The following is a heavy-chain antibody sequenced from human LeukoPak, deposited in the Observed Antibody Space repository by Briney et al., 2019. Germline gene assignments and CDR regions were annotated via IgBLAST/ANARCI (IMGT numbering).Heavy chain of an antibody. D-gene: IGHD3-22*01. CDR2: INPSGGRT. V-gene: IGHV1-46*01. CDR1: GYTFTGYY. CDR3: ARDQRYYDSSGHLDY. J-gene: IGHJ4*02. Sequence: ASVKVSCKASGYTFTGYYMHWVRQAPGQGLEWMGIINPSGGRTNYAQKFQGRVTMTRDTSTGTVYMELSSLRSEDTAVYYCARDQRYYDSSGHLDYWGQGTLVTVSS.